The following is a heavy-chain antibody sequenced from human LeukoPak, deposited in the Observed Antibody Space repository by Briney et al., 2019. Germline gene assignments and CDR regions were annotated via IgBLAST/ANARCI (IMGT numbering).Heavy chain of an antibody. V-gene: IGHV4-34*01. CDR1: GGYFSGYY. D-gene: IGHD2-2*02. J-gene: IGHJ4*02. CDR3: ARGTLSVRPYPGY. Sequence: SETLSLTCAVYGGYFSGYYWSWIRQPPGKGQEWIGEINHSGSTNYNPSLKSRVTISVDTSKNQFSLKLSSVTAADTAVYYCARGTLSVRPYPGYWGQGPLVTVSS. CDR2: INHSGST.